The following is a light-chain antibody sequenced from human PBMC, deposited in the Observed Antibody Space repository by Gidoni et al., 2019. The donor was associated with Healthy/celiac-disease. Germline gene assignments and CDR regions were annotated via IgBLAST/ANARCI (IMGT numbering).Light chain of an antibody. CDR1: SSDVGGYNY. V-gene: IGLV2-14*01. Sequence: QSPLTQPASVSASPGQSITISCTGTSSDVGGYNYVSWYQQHPGKAPKLMIYDVSNRPSGVSNRFSGSKSGNTASLTISGLQAEDEADYYCSSYTSSSTDYVFGTGTKVTVL. CDR2: DVS. CDR3: SSYTSSSTDYV. J-gene: IGLJ1*01.